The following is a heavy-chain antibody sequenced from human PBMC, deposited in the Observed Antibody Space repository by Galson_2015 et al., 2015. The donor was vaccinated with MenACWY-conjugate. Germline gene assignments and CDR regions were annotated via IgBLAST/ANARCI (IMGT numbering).Heavy chain of an antibody. V-gene: IGHV3-53*01. CDR1: GFPVSSNY. CDR2: IYSGGST. Sequence: SLRLSCAASGFPVSSNYMNWVRQAPGKGLEWVSVIYSGGSTDYADSVKGRFTISRDNPKNTLYLQMNGLRVEDTAVYYCARGGPYEGYAFDIWGQGTMVTVSS. J-gene: IGHJ3*02. D-gene: IGHD2-15*01. CDR3: ARGGPYEGYAFDI.